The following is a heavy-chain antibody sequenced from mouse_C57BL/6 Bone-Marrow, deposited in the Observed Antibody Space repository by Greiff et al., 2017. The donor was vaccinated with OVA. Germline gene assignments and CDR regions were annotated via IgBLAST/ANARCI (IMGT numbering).Heavy chain of an antibody. CDR1: GFTFSDYY. D-gene: IGHD2-3*01. J-gene: IGHJ1*03. CDR3: ARGGLYDGYWYFDV. CDR2: INYDGSST. V-gene: IGHV5-16*01. Sequence: EVKLMESEGGLVQPGSSMKLSCTASGFTFSDYYVAWVRQVPEKGLEWVANINYDGSSTYYLDSLKSRFIISRDNAKNILYLQMSSLKSEDTATYYCARGGLYDGYWYFDVWGTGTTVTVSS.